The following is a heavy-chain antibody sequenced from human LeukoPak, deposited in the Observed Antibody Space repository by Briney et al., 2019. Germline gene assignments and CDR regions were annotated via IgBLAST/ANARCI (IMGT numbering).Heavy chain of an antibody. CDR2: IIPIFGTT. CDR3: ARGQQWLEAFDY. Sequence: GASVKVSCKASGYTFTGYYMHWVRQAPGQGLEWMGWIIPIFGTTNYAQKFQDRVTITADKSTSTAYMELSSLRSEDTAVYYCARGQQWLEAFDYWGLGTLVTVSS. CDR1: GYTFTGYY. J-gene: IGHJ4*02. D-gene: IGHD6-19*01. V-gene: IGHV1-69*06.